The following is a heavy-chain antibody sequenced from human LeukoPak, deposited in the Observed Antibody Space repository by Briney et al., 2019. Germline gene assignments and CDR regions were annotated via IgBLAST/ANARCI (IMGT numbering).Heavy chain of an antibody. J-gene: IGHJ4*02. CDR3: ASAELDYSFDY. V-gene: IGHV4-34*01. CDR1: GGSFGGYY. Sequence: SETLSLTCTVYGGSFGGYYWNWLRQPPGKGLEWIGEINHLGSTNYNPSLKSRVTISADMSKNQFSLKLNSVTAADTAVYYCASAELDYSFDYWGQGTLVTVSS. D-gene: IGHD4-11*01. CDR2: INHLGST.